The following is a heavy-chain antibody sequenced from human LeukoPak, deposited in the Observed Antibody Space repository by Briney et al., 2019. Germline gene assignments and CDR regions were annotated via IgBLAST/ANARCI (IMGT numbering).Heavy chain of an antibody. CDR2: ISSSSSYI. V-gene: IGHV3-21*01. D-gene: IGHD2-2*01. CDR3: ARDKLELGDCSSTSCYFYWYFDL. J-gene: IGHJ2*01. Sequence: ETLSLTCAVYGGSFSDYFWNWIRQAPGKGLEWVSSISSSSSYIYYADSVKGRFTISRDNAKNSLYLQMNSLRAEDTAVYYCARDKLELGDCSSTSCYFYWYFDLWGRGTLVTVSS. CDR1: GGSFSDYF.